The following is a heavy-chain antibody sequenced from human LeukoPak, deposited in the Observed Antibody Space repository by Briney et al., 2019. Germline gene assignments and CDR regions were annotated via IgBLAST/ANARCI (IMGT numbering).Heavy chain of an antibody. CDR1: GVSISSQC. J-gene: IGHJ6*03. Sequence: SETLSLTCAVSGVSISSQCRSWVRQPPGKGLEWFGYIYYSGSTNYNPSLKSRVTISVDTSKNQSSLKLSSVTAADTAVYYCAGRVGWNYGSNYMDVWGKGTTVTVSS. CDR2: IYYSGST. D-gene: IGHD1-7*01. V-gene: IGHV4-59*11. CDR3: AGRVGWNYGSNYMDV.